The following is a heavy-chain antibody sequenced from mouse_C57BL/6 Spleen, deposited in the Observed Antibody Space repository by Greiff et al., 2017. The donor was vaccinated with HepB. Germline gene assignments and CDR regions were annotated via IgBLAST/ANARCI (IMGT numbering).Heavy chain of an antibody. D-gene: IGHD5-1*01. J-gene: IGHJ2*01. V-gene: IGHV5-4*01. CDR1: GFTFSSYA. Sequence: EVQGVESGGGLVKPGGSLKLSCAASGFTFSSYAMSWVRQTPEKRLEWVATISDGGSYTYYPDNVKGRFTISRDNAKNNLYLQMSHLKSEDTAMYYCARDGEYGRRYYFDYWGQGTTLTVSS. CDR2: ISDGGSYT. CDR3: ARDGEYGRRYYFDY.